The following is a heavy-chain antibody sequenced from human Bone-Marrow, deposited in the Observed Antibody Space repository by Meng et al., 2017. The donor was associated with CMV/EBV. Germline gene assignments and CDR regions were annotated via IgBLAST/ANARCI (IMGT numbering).Heavy chain of an antibody. J-gene: IGHJ5*01. V-gene: IGHV3-7*01. CDR3: SRENSGLDS. CDR2: MNPHGSER. Sequence: GESLKISCAASGFTFSRYAMTWVRQAPGKGLEWVANMNPHGSERNYVDSVKGRFIISRDSAKNSLYLQLNSLRVEDTAVYYCSRENSGLDSWGQGTLVTVAS. CDR1: GFTFSRYA.